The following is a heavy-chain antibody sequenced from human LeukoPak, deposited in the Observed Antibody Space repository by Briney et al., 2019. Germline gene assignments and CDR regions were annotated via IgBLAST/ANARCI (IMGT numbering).Heavy chain of an antibody. Sequence: GGSLRLSCAASGFTFGNYWMSWVRQAPGKGLEWVADIKQDGNEKYYVDSVKGRFTISRDSAKNSLYLQMNSLRAEDTAVYYCAREYYDILTGYRTDAFDIWGQGTMVTVSS. D-gene: IGHD3-9*01. CDR3: AREYYDILTGYRTDAFDI. CDR1: GFTFGNYW. CDR2: IKQDGNEK. J-gene: IGHJ3*02. V-gene: IGHV3-7*05.